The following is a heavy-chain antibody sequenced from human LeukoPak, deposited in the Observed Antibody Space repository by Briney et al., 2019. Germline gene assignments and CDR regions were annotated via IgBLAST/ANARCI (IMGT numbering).Heavy chain of an antibody. CDR1: GFTFSSYG. CDR2: ISYDGSNK. J-gene: IGHJ6*02. CDR3: ARDPSADFWSGYYGEYGMDV. Sequence: PGGSLRLSCAASGFTFSSYGMHWVRQAPGKGLEWVAVISYDGSNKYYADSVKGRFTISRDNSKNTLYLQMNSLRAEDTAVYYCARDPSADFWSGYYGEYGMDVWGQGTTVTVSS. V-gene: IGHV3-30*03. D-gene: IGHD3-3*01.